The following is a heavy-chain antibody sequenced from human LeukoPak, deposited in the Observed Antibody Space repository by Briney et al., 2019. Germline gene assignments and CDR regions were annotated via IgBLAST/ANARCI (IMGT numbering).Heavy chain of an antibody. J-gene: IGHJ4*02. CDR2: IYTSGST. CDR1: GGSISSYY. Sequence: SETLSLTCTVSGGSISSYYWSWVRQPPGKGLEWIGYIYTSGSTNYNPSLKSRVTISVDTSTNQFSLKLSSVTAADTAVYYCARGITGPTGNYFDYWGQGTLVTVSS. V-gene: IGHV4-4*09. CDR3: ARGITGPTGNYFDY. D-gene: IGHD1-7*01.